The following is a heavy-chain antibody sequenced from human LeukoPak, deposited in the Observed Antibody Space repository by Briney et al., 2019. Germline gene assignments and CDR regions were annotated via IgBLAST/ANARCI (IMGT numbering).Heavy chain of an antibody. Sequence: GGSLRLSCAASGFTFSSYAMHWVRQAPGKGLEWVAVISYDGSNKYYADSVKGRFTISRDNSKNTLYLQMNSLRAEDTAVYYCAKDPGLIRYFALPDAFDIWGQGTVVTVSS. CDR1: GFTFSSYA. J-gene: IGHJ3*02. CDR3: AKDPGLIRYFALPDAFDI. CDR2: ISYDGSNK. D-gene: IGHD3-9*01. V-gene: IGHV3-30-3*01.